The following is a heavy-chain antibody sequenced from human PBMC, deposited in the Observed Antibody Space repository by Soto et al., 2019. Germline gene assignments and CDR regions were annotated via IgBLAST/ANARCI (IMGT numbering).Heavy chain of an antibody. CDR2: IIPIFGTA. CDR3: ARVGGCWGGDCYKNYYYYGMDV. V-gene: IGHV1-69*06. J-gene: IGHJ6*02. D-gene: IGHD2-21*02. CDR1: GGTFSSYA. Sequence: SVKVSFKASGGTFSSYAISWVRQAPGQGLEWMGGIIPIFGTANYAQKFQGRVTITADKSTSTAYMELSSLRSEDTAVYYCARVGGCWGGDCYKNYYYYGMDVWGQGTTVTVSS.